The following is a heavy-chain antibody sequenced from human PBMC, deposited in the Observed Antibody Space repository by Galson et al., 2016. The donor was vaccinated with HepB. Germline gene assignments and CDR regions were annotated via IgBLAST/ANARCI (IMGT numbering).Heavy chain of an antibody. CDR2: SNPNSGDA. CDR1: GYTFNGYY. D-gene: IGHD3-22*01. Sequence: KVSCKASGYTFNGYYMHWVRQAPGQGLEWMGRSNPNSGDANYAQKFQRRVSMTRDSSISTAHMELTRLRSDDTAVFYCVRGKYYYDSSGYFAYWGQGTLVTISS. J-gene: IGHJ4*02. CDR3: VRGKYYYDSSGYFAY. V-gene: IGHV1-2*06.